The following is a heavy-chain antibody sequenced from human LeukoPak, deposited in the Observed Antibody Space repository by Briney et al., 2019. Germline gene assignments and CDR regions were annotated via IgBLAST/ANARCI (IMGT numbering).Heavy chain of an antibody. CDR1: GGSFSGYY. V-gene: IGHV4-34*01. CDR2: INHSGST. D-gene: IGHD6-13*01. CDR3: ARMIAAAGWGPRGGEYYFDY. Sequence: SETLSLTCAVYGGSFSGYYWSWIRQPPGKGLEWIGEINHSGSTNYNPSLKSRVTISVDTSKNQFSLKLSSVTAADTAVYYCARMIAAAGWGPRGGEYYFDYWGQGTLVTVSS. J-gene: IGHJ4*02.